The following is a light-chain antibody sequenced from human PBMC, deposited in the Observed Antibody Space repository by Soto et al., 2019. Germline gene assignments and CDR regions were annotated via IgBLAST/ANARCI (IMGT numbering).Light chain of an antibody. J-gene: IGKJ5*01. V-gene: IGKV3-20*01. CDR3: QQYGNSPIT. CDR1: QSVRSRY. CDR2: GAS. Sequence: ETVLTQSPGTLSLSPGERATLSCRASQSVRSRYLAWYQQKPGQAPRLLISGASSRATGIPDRFSGSGSGTDFTLTVSRLEPEDFALYYCQQYGNSPITFGQGTRLEIK.